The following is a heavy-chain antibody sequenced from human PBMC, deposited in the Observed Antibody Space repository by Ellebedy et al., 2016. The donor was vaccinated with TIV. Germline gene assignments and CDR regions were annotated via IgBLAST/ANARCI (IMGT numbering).Heavy chain of an antibody. CDR2: IKSKLDDGTR. CDR3: TKGDGSSDY. Sequence: GESLKISCAASGFTFSNAWMIWVRQTPGKGLEWVGRIKSKLDDGTRDYAAAVRGRFTISRDDSKNTLYLQMNSLKTEDTAVYYCTKGDGSSDYWGQGTLVTVSS. D-gene: IGHD1-26*01. J-gene: IGHJ4*02. V-gene: IGHV3-15*01. CDR1: GFTFSNAW.